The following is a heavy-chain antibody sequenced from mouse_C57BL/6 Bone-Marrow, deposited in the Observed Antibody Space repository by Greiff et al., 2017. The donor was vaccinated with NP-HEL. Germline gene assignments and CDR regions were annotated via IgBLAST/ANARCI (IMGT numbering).Heavy chain of an antibody. Sequence: QVQLQQPGAELVKPGASVKLSCKASGYTFTSYWMQWVKQRPGQGLEWIGEIDPSDSYTNYNQKFKGKATLTVDTSSSTAYMQLSSLTSEDSAVYYCARWVYYGREDYWGQGTTLTVSS. J-gene: IGHJ2*01. V-gene: IGHV1-50*01. CDR3: ARWVYYGREDY. CDR1: GYTFTSYW. CDR2: IDPSDSYT. D-gene: IGHD1-1*01.